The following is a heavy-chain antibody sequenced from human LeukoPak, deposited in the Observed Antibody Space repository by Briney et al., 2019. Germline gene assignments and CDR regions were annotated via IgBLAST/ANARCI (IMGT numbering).Heavy chain of an antibody. J-gene: IGHJ4*02. CDR1: GGTLSRST. CDR3: ARVPELVGRFGY. CDR2: INPNSGGT. V-gene: IGHV1-2*02. D-gene: IGHD1-26*01. Sequence: ASVKVSCKASGGTLSRSTISWVRQAPGQGLEWMGWINPNSGGTNYAQKFQGRVTMTRDTSISTAYMELSRLRSDDTAVYYCARVPELVGRFGYWGQGTLVTVSS.